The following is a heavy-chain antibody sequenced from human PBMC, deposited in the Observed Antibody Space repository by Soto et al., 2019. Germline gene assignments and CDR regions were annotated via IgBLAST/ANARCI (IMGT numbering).Heavy chain of an antibody. CDR2: LSVSGGDT. CDR3: AKGQDRSAHYSGIES. V-gene: IGHV3-23*01. CDR1: GFGFSSYA. Sequence: LRLSCAASGFGFSSYAMSWVRQAPGKGLEWVSALSVSGGDTYYADSVKGRFTISRDNSKNTLFLQMNSLRAEDTAVYHCAKGQDRSAHYSGIESWGQGTLVTVSS. J-gene: IGHJ4*02. D-gene: IGHD3-22*01.